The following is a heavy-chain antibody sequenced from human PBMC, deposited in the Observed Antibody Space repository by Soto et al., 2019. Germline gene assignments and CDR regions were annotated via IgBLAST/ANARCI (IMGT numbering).Heavy chain of an antibody. CDR1: GFTFSSYG. CDR3: ARSPAGGSLWAFDY. Sequence: GGSLRLSCAASGFTFSSYGMHWVRQAPGKGLEWVAVISYDGSNKYYADSVKGRFTISRDNSKNTLYLQMNSLRAEDTAVYYCARSPAGGSLWAFDYWGQGTLVTVSS. CDR2: ISYDGSNK. D-gene: IGHD3-10*01. J-gene: IGHJ4*02. V-gene: IGHV3-30*03.